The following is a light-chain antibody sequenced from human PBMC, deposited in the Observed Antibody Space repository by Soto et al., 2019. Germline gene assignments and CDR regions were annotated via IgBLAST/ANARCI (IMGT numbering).Light chain of an antibody. CDR2: EVS. CDR3: CSYTSISTSAV. J-gene: IGLJ2*01. V-gene: IGLV2-14*01. Sequence: QSALTQPASVSGSPGQSITISCTGTSSDIGDYTHVSWYQQHPGKAPKLIIYEVSDRPSGVSNRFSGPKSGNTASLTISGLQTEDEADYYCCSYTSISTSAVFGGGTKVTVL. CDR1: SSDIGDYTH.